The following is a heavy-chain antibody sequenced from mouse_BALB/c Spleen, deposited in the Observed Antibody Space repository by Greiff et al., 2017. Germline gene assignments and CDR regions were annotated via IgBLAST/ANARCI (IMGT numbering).Heavy chain of an antibody. CDR2: INPSSGYT. V-gene: IGHV1-4*01. Sequence: QVHVKQSGAELARPGASVKMSCKASGYTFTSYTMHWVKQRPGQGLEWIGYINPSSGYTNYNQKFKDKATLTADKSSSTAYMQLSSLTSEDSAVYYCARWDYYGNYFDVWGAGTTVTVSS. CDR3: ARWDYYGNYFDV. CDR1: GYTFTSYT. D-gene: IGHD1-1*01. J-gene: IGHJ1*01.